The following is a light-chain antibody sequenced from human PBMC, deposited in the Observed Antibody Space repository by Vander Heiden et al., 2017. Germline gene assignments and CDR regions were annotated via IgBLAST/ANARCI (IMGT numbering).Light chain of an antibody. V-gene: IGKV1-39*01. Sequence: DIQMTQSPSSLSASVGDRVTIPCRASQSISDYLNWYQQKPGKAPNLLIYAASSLRSGVPSRFSGSGSGTDFALTISSLQHEDFATYYCQQSYSSPFTFGPGTKVDIK. CDR2: AAS. CDR3: QQSYSSPFT. J-gene: IGKJ3*01. CDR1: QSISDY.